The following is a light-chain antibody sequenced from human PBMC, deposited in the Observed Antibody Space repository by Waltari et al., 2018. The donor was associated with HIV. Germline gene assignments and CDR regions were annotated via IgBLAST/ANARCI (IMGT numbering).Light chain of an antibody. J-gene: IGLJ1*01. CDR3: CSYAGSPYV. CDR1: SSDVGHHNL. Sequence: HSALTQPASVSGSPGQSITISCTGASSDVGHHNLVSWYQQHPGKAPKLIIYEVTKRPSGISNRFSGSKSGNTASLTISGLQAEDEADYYCCSYAGSPYVLGSGTKVTVL. V-gene: IGLV2-23*02. CDR2: EVT.